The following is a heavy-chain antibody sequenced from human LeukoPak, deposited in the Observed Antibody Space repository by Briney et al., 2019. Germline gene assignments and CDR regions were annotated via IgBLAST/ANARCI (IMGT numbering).Heavy chain of an antibody. Sequence: GGSLRLSCAASGFTFRRYWMSWVRQAPGKGLEWVANIKQDGSEKYYVDSVKGRFTISRDNAKNSLYLQVNSLRAEDTAAYYCARDKTYYDILTGYFFYYFDYWGQGTLVTFSS. D-gene: IGHD3-9*01. CDR2: IKQDGSEK. CDR3: ARDKTYYDILTGYFFYYFDY. V-gene: IGHV3-7*01. CDR1: GFTFRRYW. J-gene: IGHJ4*02.